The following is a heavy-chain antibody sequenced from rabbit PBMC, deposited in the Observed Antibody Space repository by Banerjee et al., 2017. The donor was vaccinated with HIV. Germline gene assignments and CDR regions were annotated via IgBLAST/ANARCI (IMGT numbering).Heavy chain of an antibody. CDR3: AGGYGTYDRYGMDL. CDR1: GFSFSSGYD. Sequence: QQLVESGGGLVKPGASLTLTCTASGFSFSSGYDMCWVRQAPGKGLEWIAMIYPGSGSAYYASWVNGRFTISKTSSTTVTLQMTSLTAADTATYFCAGGYGTYDRYGMDLWGPGTLVTVS. J-gene: IGHJ6*01. V-gene: IGHV1S40*01. CDR2: IYPGSGSA. D-gene: IGHD6-1*01.